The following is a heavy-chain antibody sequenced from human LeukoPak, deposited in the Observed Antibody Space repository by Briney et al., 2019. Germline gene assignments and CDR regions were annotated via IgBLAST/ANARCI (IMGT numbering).Heavy chain of an antibody. J-gene: IGHJ4*02. CDR2: IYYSGST. D-gene: IGHD6-19*01. CDR1: GGSISSGDYY. CDR3: ARRPLVSWYDVTIKYSSGWYGGRYFDY. Sequence: PSQTLSLTCTVSGGSISSGDYYWSWIRQPPGKGLEWIGYIYYSGSTNYNPSLKSRVTISVDTSKNQFSLKLSSVTAADTAVYYCARRPLVSWYDVTIKYSSGWYGGRYFDYWGQGTLVTVSS. V-gene: IGHV4-61*08.